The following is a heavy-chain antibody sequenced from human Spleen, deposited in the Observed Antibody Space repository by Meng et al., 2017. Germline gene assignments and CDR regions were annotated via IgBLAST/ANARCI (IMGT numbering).Heavy chain of an antibody. CDR1: GFTFSSYA. J-gene: IGHJ4*02. D-gene: IGHD2-15*01. CDR2: ISYDGSNK. V-gene: IGHV3-30*04. Sequence: GESLKISCAASGFTFSSYAMHWVRQAPGKGLEWVAVISYDGSNKYYADSVKGRFTISRDNSKNTLYLQMNSLRAEDTAVYYCARGARYCSGGNCYPFFEYWGQGVLVTVSS. CDR3: ARGARYCSGGNCYPFFEY.